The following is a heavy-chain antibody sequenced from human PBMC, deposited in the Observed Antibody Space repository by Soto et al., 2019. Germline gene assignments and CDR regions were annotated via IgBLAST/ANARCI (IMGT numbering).Heavy chain of an antibody. CDR3: ARDPHEFWTSYWFDP. CDR1: GFTFSSYG. D-gene: IGHD3-3*01. Sequence: GGSLRLSCAASGFTFSSYGMHWVRQAPGKGLEWVAVISYDGSNKYYADSVKGRFTISRDNSKNTLYLQMNSLRSDDTAIYYCARDPHEFWTSYWFDPWGQGTPVTVSS. V-gene: IGHV3-30*03. CDR2: ISYDGSNK. J-gene: IGHJ5*02.